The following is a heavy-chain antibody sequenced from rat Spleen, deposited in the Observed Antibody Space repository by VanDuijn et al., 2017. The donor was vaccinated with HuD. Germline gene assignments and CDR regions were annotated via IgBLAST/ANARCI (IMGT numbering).Heavy chain of an antibody. Sequence: EVQLVESGGGLVQPGRSLKLSCAASGFTFSNYGTHWIRQAPTKGLEWVASISPTGGSTYYRDSVKGRFTISRDNAKSTLYLQMDSLRSEDTASYYCARHPFDGTYYYDWYFDFWGPGTMVTVSS. CDR2: ISPTGGST. CDR3: ARHPFDGTYYYDWYFDF. J-gene: IGHJ1*01. V-gene: IGHV5-19*01. D-gene: IGHD1-12*02. CDR1: GFTFSNYG.